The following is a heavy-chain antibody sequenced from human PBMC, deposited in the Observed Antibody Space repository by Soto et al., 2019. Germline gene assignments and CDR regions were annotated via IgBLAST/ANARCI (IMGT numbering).Heavy chain of an antibody. V-gene: IGHV3-21*01. J-gene: IGHJ4*02. CDR1: GFTFSEYS. CDR3: ARARGNDWYSDY. Sequence: GGSLRLSCTASGFTFSEYSMSWVCQAPGKGLEWVSSITHSGTYVYYADSVKGRFTISRDSASNSLFLQMTSLRAEDTAVYHCARARGNDWYSDYWGQGTLVTVSS. CDR2: ITHSGTYV. D-gene: IGHD5-12*01.